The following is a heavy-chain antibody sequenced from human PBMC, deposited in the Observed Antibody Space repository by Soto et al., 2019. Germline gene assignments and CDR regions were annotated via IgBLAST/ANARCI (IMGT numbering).Heavy chain of an antibody. J-gene: IGHJ4*02. CDR2: INPSGGSK. CDR3: SRDPTQLLWFGEIPQPPSDY. Sequence: GASVKVSCKASGYTFTSYYMHWVRQAPGQGLEWMGIINPSGGSKSYAQKFQGRVTMTRDTSTSTVYMALSSLGSEDTAVYYWSRDPTQLLWFGEIPQPPSDYWGQGTLVTVSS. D-gene: IGHD3-10*01. V-gene: IGHV1-46*01. CDR1: GYTFTSYY.